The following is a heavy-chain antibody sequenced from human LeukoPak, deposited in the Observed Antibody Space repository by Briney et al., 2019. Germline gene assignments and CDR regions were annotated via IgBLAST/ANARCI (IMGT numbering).Heavy chain of an antibody. V-gene: IGHV3-74*01. CDR1: GFSFNSYW. CDR2: INSDGSST. CDR3: VRGRYYFDY. Sequence: PGGSLRLSCAASGFSFNSYWMHWVRQAPGMGLVWVSRINSDGSSTSYADSVKGRFTISRDNAKNTLYLQMDNLRAEDTAVYYCVRGRYYFDYWGQGTLVTVSS. D-gene: IGHD5-24*01. J-gene: IGHJ4*02.